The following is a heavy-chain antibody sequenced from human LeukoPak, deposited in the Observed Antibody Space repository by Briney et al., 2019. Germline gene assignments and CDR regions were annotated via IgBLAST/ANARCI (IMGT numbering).Heavy chain of an antibody. J-gene: IGHJ4*02. CDR2: ISGSGGST. Sequence: GGSLRLSCAASGFTFSSYAMSWVRQAPGKGLEWVSAISGSGGSTYYADSVKGRFTISRVNSKNTLYLQMNSLRAGDTAVYYCAKSDYGDYNYFDYWGPGTLVTVSS. CDR1: GFTFSSYA. D-gene: IGHD4-17*01. V-gene: IGHV3-23*01. CDR3: AKSDYGDYNYFDY.